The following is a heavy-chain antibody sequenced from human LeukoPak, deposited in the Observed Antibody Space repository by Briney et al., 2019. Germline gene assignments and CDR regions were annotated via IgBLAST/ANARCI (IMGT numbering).Heavy chain of an antibody. CDR3: GKDISAGGMDV. J-gene: IGHJ6*02. Sequence: WGSLRLSCAASGFTFSSYWMSWVRQAPGKGLEWVANIKQDGSEKYYVDSVKGRFTISRDNAKNSLYLQMNSLRAEDTALYYCGKDISAGGMDVWGQGTTVTVSS. V-gene: IGHV3-7*03. CDR2: IKQDGSEK. D-gene: IGHD3-10*01. CDR1: GFTFSSYW.